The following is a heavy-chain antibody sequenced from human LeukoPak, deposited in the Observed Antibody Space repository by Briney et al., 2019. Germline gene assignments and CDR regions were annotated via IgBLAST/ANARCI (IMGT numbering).Heavy chain of an antibody. V-gene: IGHV3-53*01. CDR1: GFTFSSNH. Sequence: GGSLRLSCAASGFTFSSNHMSWVRQAPGKGLEWVAVIYGGGSTYYTESVAGRFTIFTDNTKNTLYLQMNSLSAEDTAVYYCARGYCSRSSCYDYFDYWGQGTLVTVSS. CDR3: ARGYCSRSSCYDYFDY. D-gene: IGHD2-2*01. J-gene: IGHJ4*02. CDR2: IYGGGST.